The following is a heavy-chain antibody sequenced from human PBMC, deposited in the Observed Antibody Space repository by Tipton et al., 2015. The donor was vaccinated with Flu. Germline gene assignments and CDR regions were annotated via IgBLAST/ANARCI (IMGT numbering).Heavy chain of an antibody. Sequence: SLRLSCAASGFTFSSYAMSWVRQAPGKGLEWVSTISDSGGSTYYADSVKGRFTISRDNSNNTLYLQMSSPRAEDTSIYYCAKRTGDVWGQGTLVTVSS. CDR1: GFTFSSYA. CDR2: ISDSGGST. CDR3: AKRTGDV. J-gene: IGHJ4*02. D-gene: IGHD7-27*01. V-gene: IGHV3-23*01.